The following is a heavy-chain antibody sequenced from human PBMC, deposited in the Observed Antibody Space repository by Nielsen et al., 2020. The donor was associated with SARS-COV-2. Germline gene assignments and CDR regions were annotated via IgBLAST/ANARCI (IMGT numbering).Heavy chain of an antibody. J-gene: IGHJ6*03. D-gene: IGHD1-1*01. CDR3: ARERPHDDYFYYYMDV. CDR1: GGSISSHY. Sequence: SETLSLTCTVSGGSISSHYWSWIRQPPGKGLEWIGYIYYRGSTNYNPSLKSRVTMSVDTSKNHFSLNLTSVTAAGTAMYFCARERPHDDYFYYYMDVWGKGTTVTVSS. CDR2: IYYRGST. V-gene: IGHV4-59*11.